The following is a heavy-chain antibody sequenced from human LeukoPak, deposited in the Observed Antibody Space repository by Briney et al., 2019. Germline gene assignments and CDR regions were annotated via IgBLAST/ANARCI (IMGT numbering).Heavy chain of an antibody. D-gene: IGHD3-3*01. J-gene: IGHJ4*02. CDR3: AKAIKYYDFWSGPNFDY. CDR2: VSGSGGST. CDR1: GFTFSSYA. V-gene: IGHV3-23*01. Sequence: GGSVRLSCAASGFTFSSYAMSWVRQAPGKGLEWVSAVSGSGGSTYYADSVKGRFTISRDNSKNTLYLQMNSLRAEDTAVYYCAKAIKYYDFWSGPNFDYWGQGTLVTVSS.